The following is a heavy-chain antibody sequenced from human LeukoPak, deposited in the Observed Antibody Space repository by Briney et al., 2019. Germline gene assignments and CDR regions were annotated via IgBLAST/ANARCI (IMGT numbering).Heavy chain of an antibody. CDR2: IYYSGST. Sequence: SETLSLTCTVSGGSISSGDFYWSWIRQPPGKGLEWIGSIYYSGSTYYNPSLKSRVTISVDTSKNQFSLKLSSVTAADTAVYYCRSSGYYGWYFDLWGRGTLVTVSS. J-gene: IGHJ2*01. CDR3: RSSGYYGWYFDL. D-gene: IGHD3-22*01. CDR1: GGSISSGDFY. V-gene: IGHV4-39*07.